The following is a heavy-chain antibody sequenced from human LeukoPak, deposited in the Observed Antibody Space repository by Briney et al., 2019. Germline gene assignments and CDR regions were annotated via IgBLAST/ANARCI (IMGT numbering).Heavy chain of an antibody. Sequence: PGGSLRLSCAASGFTFSSYGMHWVRQAPGKGLEWVSAIRGGGGSTYYADSVKGRFTISRDNSKNTLYLQMNSLRAEDTAVYYCAKMNNYDFWSGYKTGAFDIWGQGTMVTVSS. CDR2: IRGGGGST. V-gene: IGHV3-23*01. CDR3: AKMNNYDFWSGYKTGAFDI. CDR1: GFTFSSYG. J-gene: IGHJ3*02. D-gene: IGHD3-3*01.